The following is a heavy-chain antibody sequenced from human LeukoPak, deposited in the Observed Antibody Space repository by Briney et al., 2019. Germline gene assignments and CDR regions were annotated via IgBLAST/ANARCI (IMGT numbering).Heavy chain of an antibody. D-gene: IGHD4-17*01. J-gene: IGHJ6*03. CDR1: GFTFSSCG. V-gene: IGHV3-30*02. CDR2: IRYDGSNK. Sequence: GWSLRLSCAASGFTFSSCGMYWVRQAPGKGLEWVAFIRYDGSNKYYADSVQGRFTISRDNSKNTLYLQMNNLRAEDTAVYYCPKDPLEYAYGDYVHYYYYMDVWGKGATVTVSS. CDR3: PKDPLEYAYGDYVHYYYYMDV.